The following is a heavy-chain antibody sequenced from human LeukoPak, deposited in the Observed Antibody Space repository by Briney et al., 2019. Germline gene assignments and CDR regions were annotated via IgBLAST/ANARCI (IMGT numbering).Heavy chain of an antibody. J-gene: IGHJ6*03. V-gene: IGHV4-59*12. Sequence: SETLSLTCTVSGGSISSYYWSWIRQPPGKGLEWIEYIYYSGSTNYNPSLKSRVTISVDTSKNQFSLKLSSVTAADTAVFYCAKMYADGDYYYYYMDVWGKGTTVTVSS. D-gene: IGHD2-8*01. CDR1: GGSISSYY. CDR3: AKMYADGDYYYYYMDV. CDR2: IYYSGST.